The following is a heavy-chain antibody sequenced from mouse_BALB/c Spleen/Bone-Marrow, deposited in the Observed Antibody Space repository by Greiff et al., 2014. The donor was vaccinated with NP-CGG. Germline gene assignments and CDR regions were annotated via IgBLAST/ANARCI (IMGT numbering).Heavy chain of an antibody. CDR3: AREGGLRRGDYYTMDY. J-gene: IGHJ4*01. V-gene: IGHV1-14*01. CDR2: INPYNDGT. Sequence: VQLKESGPELVKPGASVKMSCKASGYTFTGYVMHWVKQKPGQGLEWIGYINPYNDGTKYNEKSKGKATLTSDKSSSTAYMELSSLTSEDSAVYYWAREGGLRRGDYYTMDYWGQGTSVTVSS. D-gene: IGHD2-4*01. CDR1: GYTFTGYV.